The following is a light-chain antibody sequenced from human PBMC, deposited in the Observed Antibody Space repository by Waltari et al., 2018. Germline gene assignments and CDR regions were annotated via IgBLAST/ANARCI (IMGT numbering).Light chain of an antibody. CDR3: QQSYSTPRT. J-gene: IGKJ2*01. Sequence: DIQMTQSPSSLSTSVGDRVTITCQASQSISTYLNWYQQTPGKAPKLLIYAASSLQSGVPSRFSGSGSGTDFTLTISSLQPEDFVTYYCQQSYSTPRTFGQGTRLEIK. V-gene: IGKV1-39*01. CDR2: AAS. CDR1: QSISTY.